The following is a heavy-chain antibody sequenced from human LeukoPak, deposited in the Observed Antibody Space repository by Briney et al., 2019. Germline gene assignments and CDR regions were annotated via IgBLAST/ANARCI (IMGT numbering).Heavy chain of an antibody. D-gene: IGHD3-9*01. CDR3: ARGRYSAGDNWFDP. V-gene: IGHV4-4*08. CDR2: IHPSGST. Sequence: PSETLSLTCTVSGVSISGYYWSWIRQPPGKRLEWIGYIHPSGSTNYNPSLKSRVTISVDTSKNQFSLRLTSVTVADTAVYYCARGRYSAGDNWFDPWGQGTLVTVSS. CDR1: GVSISGYY. J-gene: IGHJ5*02.